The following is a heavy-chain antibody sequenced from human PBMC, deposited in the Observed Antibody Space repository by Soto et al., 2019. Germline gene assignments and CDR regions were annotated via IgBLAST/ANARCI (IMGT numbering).Heavy chain of an antibody. V-gene: IGHV3-30*03. CDR1: GFTFSSYG. D-gene: IGHD3-9*01. CDR2: ILYDGSNK. Sequence: PGGSLRLSCAASGFTFSSYGMHWVRQAPGKGLEWVAAILYDGSNKYYADSVKGRFTISRDNSKNTLYLQMNSLRTEDTAVYYCARGAYSGVSTGSYSYGMDVWRQGTPVNVST. J-gene: IGHJ6*01. CDR3: ARGAYSGVSTGSYSYGMDV.